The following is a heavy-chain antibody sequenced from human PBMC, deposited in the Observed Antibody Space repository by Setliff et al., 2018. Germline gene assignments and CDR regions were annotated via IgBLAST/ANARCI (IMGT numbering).Heavy chain of an antibody. D-gene: IGHD1-1*01. J-gene: IGHJ4*02. Sequence: SETLSLTCAASGGSFTYYYWTWIRQAPGKGLEWVGRIYYRGDSYYNPSLKGRLTISVDTAQNQFSLRLTSVTAADTAVYYCARTGTYRYFDYWGQGALVTVSS. CDR3: ARTGTYRYFDY. CDR1: GGSFTYYY. CDR2: IYYRGDS. V-gene: IGHV4-59*05.